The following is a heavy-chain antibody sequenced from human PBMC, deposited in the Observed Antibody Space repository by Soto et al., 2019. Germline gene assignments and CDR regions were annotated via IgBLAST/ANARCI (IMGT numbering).Heavy chain of an antibody. CDR2: ISPYSGET. CDR1: GYPFTSYG. V-gene: IGHV1-18*01. CDR3: ARGPVAGSDF. D-gene: IGHD6-19*01. J-gene: IGHJ4*02. Sequence: QVQLVQSGPEVKKPAASVQVPCKASGYPFTSYGIVWVRQAPGQGLEWMGWISPYSGETRYTEKFQDRLTLTTDRSTSTAYMDLRSLTSDDTAVYFCARGPVAGSDFWGQGTLVIVSS.